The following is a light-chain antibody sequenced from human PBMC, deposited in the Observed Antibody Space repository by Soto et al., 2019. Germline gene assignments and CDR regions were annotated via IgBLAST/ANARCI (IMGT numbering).Light chain of an antibody. CDR2: AGF. J-gene: IGKJ4*01. V-gene: IGKV1-12*01. CDR1: QAINNW. Sequence: DIQMTQSPSSVSASVGDTVTITCRASQAINNWLAWYQQKPGKAPNLLIYAGFTLQSEDPSRFSGSGSGSDFTLTIHSLQPDDFATYYCQQANSFPLTFGGGTKVEFK. CDR3: QQANSFPLT.